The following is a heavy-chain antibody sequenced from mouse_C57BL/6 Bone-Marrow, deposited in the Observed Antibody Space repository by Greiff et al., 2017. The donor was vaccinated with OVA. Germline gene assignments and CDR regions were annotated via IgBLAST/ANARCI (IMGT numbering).Heavy chain of an antibody. V-gene: IGHV5-9-1*02. CDR2: ISSGGDYI. CDR3: TRDGYYYGSSSAY. CDR1: GFTFSSYA. D-gene: IGHD1-1*01. J-gene: IGHJ3*01. Sequence: EVQRVESGAGLVKPGGSLKLSCSASGFTFSSYAMSWVRQTPEKRLEWVAYISSGGDYIYYADTVKGRFTISRDTARNTLYLQMSSLKSEDTAMYYCTRDGYYYGSSSAYWGQGTLVTVSA.